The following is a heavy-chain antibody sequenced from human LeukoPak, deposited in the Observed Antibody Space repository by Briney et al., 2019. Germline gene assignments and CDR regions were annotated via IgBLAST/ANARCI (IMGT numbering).Heavy chain of an antibody. J-gene: IGHJ4*02. CDR1: GFTVTNAW. CDR2: VKSKAGGGTR. CDR3: TADLPGMSSEYFDY. D-gene: IGHD1-14*01. V-gene: IGHV3-15*01. Sequence: GGSLRLPCAASGFTVTNAWMSWVRQAPGKGLEWVGRVKSKAGGGTRDYAAPVKGRFTVSRDDSKNTLYLQMDSLKTEDTAVYYCTADLPGMSSEYFDYWGQGTLVTVSS.